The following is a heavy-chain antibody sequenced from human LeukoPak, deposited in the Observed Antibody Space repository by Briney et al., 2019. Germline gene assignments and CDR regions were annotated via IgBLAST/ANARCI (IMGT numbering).Heavy chain of an antibody. CDR2: IYHSGST. CDR3: AIISGSYYSAAYDY. Sequence: KTSETLPLTCTVSGYSISSGYYWGWIRQPPGKGLEWIGSIYHSGSTYYNPSLKSRVTISVDTPKSQFSLKLSSVTAADTAVYYCAIISGSYYSAAYDYWGQGTLVTVSS. J-gene: IGHJ4*02. CDR1: GYSISSGYY. V-gene: IGHV4-38-2*02. D-gene: IGHD1-26*01.